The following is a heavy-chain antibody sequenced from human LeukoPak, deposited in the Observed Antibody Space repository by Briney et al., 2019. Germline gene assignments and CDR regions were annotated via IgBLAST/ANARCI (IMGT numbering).Heavy chain of an antibody. D-gene: IGHD1-26*01. Sequence: PSETLSLTCAVYGGSFSGYYWSWIRQPPGKGLEWIGEINHSGSTNYNPSLKSRVTMSVDTSKNQFSLKLSSVTAADTAVYYCARPYSGSSGDAFDIWGQGTMVTVSS. CDR1: GGSFSGYY. CDR3: ARPYSGSSGDAFDI. V-gene: IGHV4-34*01. CDR2: INHSGST. J-gene: IGHJ3*02.